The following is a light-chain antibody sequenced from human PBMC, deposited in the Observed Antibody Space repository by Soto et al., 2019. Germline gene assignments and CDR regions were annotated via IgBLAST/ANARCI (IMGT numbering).Light chain of an antibody. CDR3: QQYYSYSRT. Sequence: DIQMTQLPSTLSASVGDRVTITCRASQTVSSWLAWYQQKPGKAPKLLIYDVSSLESGVPSRFSGSGSGTEFTLTISSLQPDDFATYYCQQYYSYSRTFGQGTKVDIK. V-gene: IGKV1-5*01. CDR2: DVS. J-gene: IGKJ1*01. CDR1: QTVSSW.